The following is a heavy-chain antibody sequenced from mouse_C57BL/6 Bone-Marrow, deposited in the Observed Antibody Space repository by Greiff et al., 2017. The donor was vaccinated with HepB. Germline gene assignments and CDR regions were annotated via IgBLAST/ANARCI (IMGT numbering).Heavy chain of an antibody. V-gene: IGHV5-16*01. CDR3: ARDYYYGSSSWYFDV. J-gene: IGHJ1*03. D-gene: IGHD1-1*01. CDR1: GFTFSDYY. CDR2: INYDGSST. Sequence: EVMLVESEGGLVQPGSSMKLSCTASGFTFSDYYMAWVRQVPEKGLEWVANINYDGSSTYYLDSLKSRFIISRDNAKNILYLQMSSLKSEDTATYYGARDYYYGSSSWYFDVWGTGTTVTVSS.